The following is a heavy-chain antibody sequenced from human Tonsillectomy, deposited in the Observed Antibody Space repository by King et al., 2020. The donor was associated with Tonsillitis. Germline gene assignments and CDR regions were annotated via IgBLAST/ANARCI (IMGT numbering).Heavy chain of an antibody. CDR3: ARQSVDTAMEIDY. V-gene: IGHV4-39*01. CDR2: IYYSGST. D-gene: IGHD5-18*01. Sequence: LQLQESGPGLVKPSETLSLTCTVSGVSINSSSYYWGWIRQPPWKGLEWSGSIYYSGSTYYNPSLKSRVAISVDTSKNQFSLQLSAVTAADTAVYYCARQSVDTAMEIDYWGQGTLVTVSS. J-gene: IGHJ4*02. CDR1: GVSINSSSYY.